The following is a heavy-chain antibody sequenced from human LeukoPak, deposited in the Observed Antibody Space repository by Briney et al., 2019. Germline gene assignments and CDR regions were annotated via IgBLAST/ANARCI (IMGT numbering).Heavy chain of an antibody. J-gene: IGHJ5*02. D-gene: IGHD6-6*01. Sequence: GGSLRLSCAASGFTFSSYSMNWVRQAPGKGLEWVSSISSSSSYIYYADSVKGRFTISRDNSKNTLYLQMNSLRAEDTAVYYCAKGHISSSEDWFDPWGQGTLVTVSS. CDR3: AKGHISSSEDWFDP. CDR1: GFTFSSYS. V-gene: IGHV3-21*04. CDR2: ISSSSSYI.